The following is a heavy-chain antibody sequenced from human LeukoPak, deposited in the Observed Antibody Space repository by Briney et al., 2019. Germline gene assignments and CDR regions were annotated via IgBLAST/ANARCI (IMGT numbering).Heavy chain of an antibody. J-gene: IGHJ5*02. Sequence: GRSLRLSCAASGFTFSSYAMHWVRQAPGKGLEWVSAISGSGGSTDYADSVKGRFTISRDNSKNTLYLQMNSLRAEDTAVYYCAKAPGGITTTTNWFDPWGQGTLVTVSS. CDR2: ISGSGGST. V-gene: IGHV3-23*01. CDR3: AKAPGGITTTTNWFDP. CDR1: GFTFSSYA. D-gene: IGHD1-20*01.